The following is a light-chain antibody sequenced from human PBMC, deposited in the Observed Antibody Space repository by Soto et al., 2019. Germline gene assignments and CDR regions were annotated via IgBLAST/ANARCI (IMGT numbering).Light chain of an antibody. V-gene: IGKV1-5*01. CDR1: QSVSGW. Sequence: DIQMTQSPSTLSASVGDTVNVTCRASQSVSGWLAWYQQKPGEATKLLIYDASALPRGVPSRFSGSGSGTKFTLTIASLQPDDFATYYCQKYETFSGTVGPGNKVAIK. CDR2: DAS. CDR3: QKYETFSGT. J-gene: IGKJ1*01.